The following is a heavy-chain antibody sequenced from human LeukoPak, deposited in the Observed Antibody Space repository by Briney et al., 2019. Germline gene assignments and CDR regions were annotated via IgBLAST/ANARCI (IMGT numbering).Heavy chain of an antibody. CDR1: GGSITNYY. CDR3: ARIGGWYSNAFDL. J-gene: IGHJ3*01. Sequence: AETLSLTCVVSGGSITNYYWSWIRQAPGKGLECIGYMFYRGGTYYNPSLESRVTISTETSRNQFSLEMTSVTAADTAVYYCARIGGWYSNAFDLWGQGIRVTVSS. CDR2: MFYRGGT. V-gene: IGHV4-59*01. D-gene: IGHD6-19*01.